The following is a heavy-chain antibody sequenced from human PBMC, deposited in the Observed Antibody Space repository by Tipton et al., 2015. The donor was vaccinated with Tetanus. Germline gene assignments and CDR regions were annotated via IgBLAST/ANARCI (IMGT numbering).Heavy chain of an antibody. CDR2: ISWNSGSI. CDR1: GFTFDDYA. Sequence: SLRLSCAASGFTFDDYAMHWVRQAPGKGLEWVSGISWNSGSIGYADSVKGRFTISRDNVKNSLYLQMNSLRAEDTALYYCAKDMKAADGGYYGMDVWGQGTTVTVSS. D-gene: IGHD6-13*01. CDR3: AKDMKAADGGYYGMDV. V-gene: IGHV3-9*01. J-gene: IGHJ6*02.